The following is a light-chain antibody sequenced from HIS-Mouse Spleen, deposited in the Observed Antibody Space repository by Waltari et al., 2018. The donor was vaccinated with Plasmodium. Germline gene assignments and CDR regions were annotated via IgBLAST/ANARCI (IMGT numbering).Light chain of an antibody. CDR2: GAS. V-gene: IGKV3-20*01. Sequence: EIVLTQSPGTLSLSPGERATLSCRASQSVSSSYLAWYQQQPGQAPRLLIYGASSRATGIPDRVSGSGSGTDFTLTISRLEPEDFAVYYCQQYGSSGTFGQGTKVEIK. CDR3: QQYGSSGT. CDR1: QSVSSSY. J-gene: IGKJ1*01.